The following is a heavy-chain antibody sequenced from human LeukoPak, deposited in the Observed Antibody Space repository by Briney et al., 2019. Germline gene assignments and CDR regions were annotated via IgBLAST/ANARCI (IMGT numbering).Heavy chain of an antibody. V-gene: IGHV4-59*01. Sequence: SETLSLTCTVSGGSLSSYYWSWIRQPPGKGLEWIGYIYYSGSTNYNPSLKSRVTISVDTSKNQFSLKLSSVTAADTAVYYCAREIGAAAGYYYYGMDVWGQGTTVTVSS. D-gene: IGHD6-13*01. CDR2: IYYSGST. CDR3: AREIGAAAGYYYYGMDV. J-gene: IGHJ6*02. CDR1: GGSLSSYY.